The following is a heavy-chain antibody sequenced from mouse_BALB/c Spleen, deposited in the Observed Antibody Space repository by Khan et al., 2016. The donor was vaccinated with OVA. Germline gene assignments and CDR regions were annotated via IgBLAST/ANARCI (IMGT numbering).Heavy chain of an antibody. Sequence: QMQLKQSGAELVRPGASVKLSCKTSGYIFTNYWIHWVKQRSGQGLEWIARIYPGTDNTYYNEKLKDKATLTVDKSSSTAYMQLSSLRSEDSAVYFCAREEALYYFDYWGQGTTLTVSS. V-gene: IGHV1-76*01. CDR3: AREEALYYFDY. CDR2: IYPGTDNT. CDR1: GYIFTNYW. D-gene: IGHD3-2*02. J-gene: IGHJ2*01.